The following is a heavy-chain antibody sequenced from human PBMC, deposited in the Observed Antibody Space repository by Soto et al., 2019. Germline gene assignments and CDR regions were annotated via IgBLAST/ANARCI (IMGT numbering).Heavy chain of an antibody. CDR1: GVSISSSDYH. CDR2: IYYSGNT. Sequence: SETLSLTCTVSGVSISSSDYHWGWIRQPPGKGLEWIGSIYYSGNTYYNPSLKSRVTMSVDTSKNQFSLKLNSVTAADTAVYYCAKRGIVSRYTYPPSEGWGRGSLVTVSS. D-gene: IGHD3-16*02. V-gene: IGHV4-39*01. J-gene: IGHJ1*01. CDR3: AKRGIVSRYTYPPSEG.